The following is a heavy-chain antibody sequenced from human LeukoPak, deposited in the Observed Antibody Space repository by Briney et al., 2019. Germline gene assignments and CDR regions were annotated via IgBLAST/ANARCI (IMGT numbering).Heavy chain of an antibody. D-gene: IGHD1-1*01. CDR2: INHSGST. Sequence: PSETLSLTCAVYGGSFSGYYWSWIRQPPGKGLEWIGEINHSGSTNYNPSLKSRVTISVGTYKNQCSLKLSSVPAADTAVYCCPKLASAEFDPWGQGTLVTVSS. J-gene: IGHJ5*02. V-gene: IGHV4-34*01. CDR3: PKLASAEFDP. CDR1: GGSFSGYY.